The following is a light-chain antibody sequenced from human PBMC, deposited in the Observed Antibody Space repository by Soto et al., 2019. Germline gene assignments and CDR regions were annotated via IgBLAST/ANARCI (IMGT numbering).Light chain of an antibody. CDR3: QLWDSSSDHYV. V-gene: IGLV3-21*02. CDR1: NIGSKS. J-gene: IGLJ1*01. CDR2: DDS. Sequence: SYELTQPPSVSVAPGQTARITCGGNNIGSKSVHWYQQKPGQAPVLVIYDDSARPSGIPERFSGSNSGNTATLTISRVETGDEADYYCQLWDSSSDHYVFGTGTKVTVL.